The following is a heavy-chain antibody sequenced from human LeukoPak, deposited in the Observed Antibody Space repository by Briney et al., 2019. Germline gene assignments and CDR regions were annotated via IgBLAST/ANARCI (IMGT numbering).Heavy chain of an antibody. J-gene: IGHJ4*02. CDR3: ARSLSIAAAGTIIDY. D-gene: IGHD6-13*01. CDR1: GGSISSYY. V-gene: IGHV4-59*01. Sequence: PSETLSLTCTVSGGSISSYYWSWIRQPPGKGLEWIGYIHYGGSTNYNPSLKSRVTISVDTSKNQFSLKLSSVTAADTAVYYCARSLSIAAAGTIIDYWGQGTLVTVSS. CDR2: IHYGGST.